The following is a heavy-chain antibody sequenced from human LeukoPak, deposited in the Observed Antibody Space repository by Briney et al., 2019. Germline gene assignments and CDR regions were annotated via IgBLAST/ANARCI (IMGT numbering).Heavy chain of an antibody. D-gene: IGHD3-3*01. CDR2: VDPEDGET. J-gene: IGHJ4*02. Sequence: ASVKVSCKASGYTFTSYGISWVRQAPGKGLEWMGRVDPEDGETIYAEKFQGRVTITADTPTDTAYMELSSLRSEDTAVYYCATGGVTYYDFWSGYSHDYWGQGTLVTVSS. CDR1: GYTFTSYG. V-gene: IGHV1-69-2*01. CDR3: ATGGVTYYDFWSGYSHDY.